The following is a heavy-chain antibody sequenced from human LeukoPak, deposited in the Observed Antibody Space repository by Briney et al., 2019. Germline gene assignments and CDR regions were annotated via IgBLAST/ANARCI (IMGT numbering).Heavy chain of an antibody. CDR1: GFTFSSHW. CDR3: TRSTSWAFDY. Sequence: GGSLRLSCAASGFTFSSHWMTWLRQAPGKGLEWVANIKPDGSGKYYVDSVKGRFTISRDNAKNSLYLQMNSLRAEDTAVYYCTRSTSWAFDYWGQGTLVTVSS. CDR2: IKPDGSGK. J-gene: IGHJ4*02. D-gene: IGHD6-13*01. V-gene: IGHV3-7*01.